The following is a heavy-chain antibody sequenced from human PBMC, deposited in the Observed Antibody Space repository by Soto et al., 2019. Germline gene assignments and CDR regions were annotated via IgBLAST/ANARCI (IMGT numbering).Heavy chain of an antibody. CDR3: ARSNSGYYKWFDP. CDR2: IYYSGIT. J-gene: IGHJ5*02. D-gene: IGHD3-22*01. Sequence: PSETLSLTCTVSGGSISSSSYYWGWIRQPPGKGLEWIANIYYSGITYCNPSLKSRVAISVDTSKNQFSLKLSSVSAADTAIYYCARSNSGYYKWFDPWGQGTLVTVSS. CDR1: GGSISSSSYY. V-gene: IGHV4-39*01.